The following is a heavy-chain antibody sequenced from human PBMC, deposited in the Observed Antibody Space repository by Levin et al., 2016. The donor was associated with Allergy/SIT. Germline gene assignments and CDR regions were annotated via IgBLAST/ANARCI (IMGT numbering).Heavy chain of an antibody. D-gene: IGHD2-2*02. CDR2: IIPIFGTA. Sequence: SVKVSCKASGGTFSSYAISWVRQAPGQGLEWMGGIIPIFGTANYAQKFQGRVTITADESTSTAYMELSSLRSEDTAVYYCARVRTLGWVVVVPAAIPPEYYYYGMDVWGQGTTVTVSS. V-gene: IGHV1-69*13. J-gene: IGHJ6*02. CDR3: ARVRTLGWVVVVPAAIPPEYYYYGMDV. CDR1: GGTFSSYA.